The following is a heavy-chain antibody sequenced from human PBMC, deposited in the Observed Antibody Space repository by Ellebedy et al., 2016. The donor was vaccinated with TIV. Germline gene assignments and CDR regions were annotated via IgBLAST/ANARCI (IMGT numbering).Heavy chain of an antibody. D-gene: IGHD2-15*01. J-gene: IGHJ4*02. V-gene: IGHV3-9*01. Sequence: SLKISCAASGFTFDDYAMHWVRQAPGKGLEWVSGISWNSGSIGYADSVKGRFTISRDNAKNSLYLQMNSLRVEDTAVYYCARGWHQPDYWGQGTLVTVSS. CDR1: GFTFDDYA. CDR3: ARGWHQPDY. CDR2: ISWNSGSI.